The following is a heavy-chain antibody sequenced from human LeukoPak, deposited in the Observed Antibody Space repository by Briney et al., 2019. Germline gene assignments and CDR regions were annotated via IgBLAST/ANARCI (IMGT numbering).Heavy chain of an antibody. V-gene: IGHV3-66*01. D-gene: IGHD7-27*01. Sequence: GGSLRLSCAASGFXVSSNYISWVRQAPGKGLEWVSVIYSGGSTYYADSVKGRFTISRDNSKNTLYLQMNSLRAEDTAVYYCARDAGDRGGFDYWGQGTLVTVSS. J-gene: IGHJ4*02. CDR1: GFXVSSNY. CDR2: IYSGGST. CDR3: ARDAGDRGGFDY.